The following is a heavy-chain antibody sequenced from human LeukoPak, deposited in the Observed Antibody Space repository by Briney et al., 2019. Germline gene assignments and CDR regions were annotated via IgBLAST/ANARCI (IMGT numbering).Heavy chain of an antibody. J-gene: IGHJ4*02. CDR1: GFTFSSYG. V-gene: IGHV3-30*18. D-gene: IGHD4-23*01. Sequence: GGSLRLSCAASGFTFSSYGMHWVRQAPGKGLEWVAVISYDGSNKYYADSVKGRFTISRDNSKNTLYLQMNRLRAEDTAVYYCAKGLTTVVYGFDYWGQGTLVTVSS. CDR3: AKGLTTVVYGFDY. CDR2: ISYDGSNK.